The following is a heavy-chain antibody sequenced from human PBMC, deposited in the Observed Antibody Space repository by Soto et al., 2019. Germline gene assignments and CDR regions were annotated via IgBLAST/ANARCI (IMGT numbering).Heavy chain of an antibody. CDR1: GGSINSYL. CDR3: ARDIGSYAYAEGY. V-gene: IGHV4-4*07. J-gene: IGHJ4*02. CDR2: VYSSGTT. Sequence: SETLSRTCIVSGGSINSYLWSWIRQPAGKGLEWIGRVYSSGTTDYNPSLNSRATMSVETSKNQFSLKLTSVTAADTADYYCARDIGSYAYAEGYWGQGIQVTVSS. D-gene: IGHD2-2*01.